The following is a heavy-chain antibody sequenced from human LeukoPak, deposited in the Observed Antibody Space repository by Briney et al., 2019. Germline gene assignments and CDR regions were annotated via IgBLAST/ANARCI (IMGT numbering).Heavy chain of an antibody. CDR3: GRYDSGDYD. D-gene: IGHD4-17*01. Sequence: PGGSLTLSCAASGFTFSIYAMSWVRHAPGKGLEWVSAISGSGGSTYYADSVKGRFTLSRDNSKNTLYLQMNSMRAEDTAVYYCGRYDSGDYDRGQGTLVTVSS. CDR2: ISGSGGST. J-gene: IGHJ4*02. V-gene: IGHV3-23*01. CDR1: GFTFSIYA.